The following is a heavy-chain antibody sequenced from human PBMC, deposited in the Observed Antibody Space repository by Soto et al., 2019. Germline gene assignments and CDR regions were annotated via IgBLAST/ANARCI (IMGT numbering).Heavy chain of an antibody. D-gene: IGHD3-3*01. CDR2: IYYSGSA. V-gene: IGHV4-61*01. CDR1: GDSSTSFSDY. Sequence: TSEPLSLTCTVSGDSSTSFSDYWSWVRHPPGKWLEWIGYIYYSGSADYNPSLGSRVTISIDTSKNQFSLKLSSVTAADTAVYYCAREGHYTQGSAHRGTDYWGQGTQVTVSS. J-gene: IGHJ4*02. CDR3: AREGHYTQGSAHRGTDY.